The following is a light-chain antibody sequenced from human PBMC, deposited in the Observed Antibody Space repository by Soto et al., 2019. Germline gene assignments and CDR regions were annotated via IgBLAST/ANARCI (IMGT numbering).Light chain of an antibody. V-gene: IGKV3-20*01. J-gene: IGKJ5*01. CDR3: QQYGIFPIT. CDR2: GAS. CDR1: QSVSSNY. Sequence: EIVLTQSPGTLSLSPGERATLSCRASQSVSSNYVAWYQQKPGQAPRLLIHGASNRATGIPDRFSGSGSGTDFTLTISRLELEDLAVYYCQQYGIFPITFGQGTRLEIK.